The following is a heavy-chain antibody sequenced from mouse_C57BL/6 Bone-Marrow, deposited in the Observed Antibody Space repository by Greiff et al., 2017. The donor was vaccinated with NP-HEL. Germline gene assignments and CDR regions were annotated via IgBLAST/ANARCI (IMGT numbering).Heavy chain of an antibody. Sequence: QVHVKQPGAELVKPGASVKVSCKASGYTFTSYWMHWVKQMPGQGLEWIGRIHPSDSDTNYNQKFKGKATLTVDKSSSTAYMQLSSLTSEDSAVYYCAMRGDYGVYFDYWGQGTTLTVSS. V-gene: IGHV1-74*01. CDR1: GYTFTSYW. J-gene: IGHJ2*01. CDR2: IHPSDSDT. D-gene: IGHD2-13*01. CDR3: AMRGDYGVYFDY.